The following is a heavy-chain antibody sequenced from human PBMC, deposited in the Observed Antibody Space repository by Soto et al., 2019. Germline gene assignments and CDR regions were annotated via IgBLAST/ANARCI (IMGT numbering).Heavy chain of an antibody. D-gene: IGHD3-16*01. V-gene: IGHV3-74*01. CDR1: GFTFNIYG. CDR2: INSDASST. Sequence: GGSLRLSCAASGFTFNIYGVDGVRQAPGKGLVWVSRINSDASSTNYADSVKGRFTISRDNSKNTLYLQMNSLRPEDTALYYCAKARLWGGDGYNSYYYNAMDVWGQGTTVTVSS. CDR3: AKARLWGGDGYNSYYYNAMDV. J-gene: IGHJ6*02.